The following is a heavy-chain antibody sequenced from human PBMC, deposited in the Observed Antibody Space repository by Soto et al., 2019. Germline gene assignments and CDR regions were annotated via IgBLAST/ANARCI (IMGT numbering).Heavy chain of an antibody. CDR2: IKQDGSEK. D-gene: IGHD6-13*01. V-gene: IGHV3-7*04. CDR3: KRDPSVVAADVTYYYYGMDV. Sequence: EVQLVESGGGLVQPGGSLRLSCAASGFTFSSYWMSWVRQAPGKGLEWVANIKQDGSEKYYVDSVKGRFTIYRDNAKNSMYLQMNSLRAEDTAVYYCKRDPSVVAADVTYYYYGMDVWGQGTKVTVSS. CDR1: GFTFSSYW. J-gene: IGHJ6*02.